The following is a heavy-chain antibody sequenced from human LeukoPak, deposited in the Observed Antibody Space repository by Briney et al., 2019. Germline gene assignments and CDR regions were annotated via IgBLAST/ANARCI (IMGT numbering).Heavy chain of an antibody. CDR3: GFSEGDF. J-gene: IGHJ4*02. Sequence: SETLSLTCTVSGGSISEGNHFWTWIRQPAGKGLEWIGRIFPGGSVNYPSLESRLTLSIDTSKNQFSLELTSVTAADTAMYFSGFSEGDFWGQGALVTVSS. CDR2: IFPGGSV. CDR1: GGSISEGNHF. D-gene: IGHD6-25*01. V-gene: IGHV4-61*02.